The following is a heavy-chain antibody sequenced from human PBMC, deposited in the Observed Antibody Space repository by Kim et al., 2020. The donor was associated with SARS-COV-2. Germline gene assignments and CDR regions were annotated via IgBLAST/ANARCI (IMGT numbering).Heavy chain of an antibody. V-gene: IGHV1-2*02. J-gene: IGHJ4*02. D-gene: IGHD3-3*01. CDR3: ARDSRFLEWLFLLDY. Sequence: KFQGRVTMTRDTSSGTAYMELSRLRSDDTAVYYCARDSRFLEWLFLLDYWGQGTLVTVSS.